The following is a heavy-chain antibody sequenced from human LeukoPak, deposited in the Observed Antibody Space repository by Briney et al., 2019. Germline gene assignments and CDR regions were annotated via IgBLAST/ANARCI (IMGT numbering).Heavy chain of an antibody. CDR2: IYYSGSS. V-gene: IGHV4-59*12. CDR3: ARGSITVVPAFDI. Sequence: PSETLSLTCTLSGVSISTYYWSWIRQPPGKGLEWIGYIYYSGSSSYNPSLKSRGTISVDTSKNQFSLKLSSVTAADTAVYYCARGSITVVPAFDIWGQGTMVTVSS. D-gene: IGHD3-3*01. J-gene: IGHJ3*02. CDR1: GVSISTYY.